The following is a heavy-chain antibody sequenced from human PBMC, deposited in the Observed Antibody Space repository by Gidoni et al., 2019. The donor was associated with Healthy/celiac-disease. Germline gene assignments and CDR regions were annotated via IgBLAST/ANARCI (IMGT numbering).Heavy chain of an antibody. CDR3: ARDKVGAAPPSWFDP. CDR2: INPSGGSP. J-gene: IGHJ5*02. D-gene: IGHD3-3*01. CDR1: GYTFTSYY. V-gene: IGHV1-46*01. Sequence: QVQLVQSGAEVKKPGASVTVSCKAAGYTFTSYYMQWVRQAPGQGREWMGIINPSGGSPSYAQKFQGRVTMTRDTSTSTVYMELSSLRSEDTAVYYCARDKVGAAPPSWFDPWGQGPLVTLSS.